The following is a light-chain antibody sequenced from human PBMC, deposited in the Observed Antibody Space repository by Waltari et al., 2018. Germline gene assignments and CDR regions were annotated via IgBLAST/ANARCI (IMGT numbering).Light chain of an antibody. CDR2: RAS. CDR3: QQYQSYPIT. CDR1: QGANSY. Sequence: DIQLTQSPSFLSASVGDRVTITCRASQGANSYLAWFQQKPGKAPKVLVFRASTLQSGVPSRFSGSGSGTEFILTISSLQPEDIATYYCQQYQSYPITFGGGTKVETK. J-gene: IGKJ4*01. V-gene: IGKV1-9*01.